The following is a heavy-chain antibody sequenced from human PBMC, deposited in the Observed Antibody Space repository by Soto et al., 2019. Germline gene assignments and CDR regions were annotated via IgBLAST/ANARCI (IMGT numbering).Heavy chain of an antibody. CDR3: VKDGGCGYVWFDS. V-gene: IGHV3-23*01. CDR1: GFTFSSYA. D-gene: IGHD5-12*01. Sequence: EVQLLESGGGLVQPGGSLRLSCAASGFTFSSYAMSWVRQAPGKGLEWVSAISGSGGSTFYADSVKGRFTISRDTSMNTLCLQMNSLGAEDTAVYYCVKDGGCGYVWFDSWGHGTLVTVSS. J-gene: IGHJ5*01. CDR2: ISGSGGST.